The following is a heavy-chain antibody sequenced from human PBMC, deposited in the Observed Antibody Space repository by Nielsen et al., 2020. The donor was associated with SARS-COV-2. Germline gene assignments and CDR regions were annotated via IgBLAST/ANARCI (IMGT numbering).Heavy chain of an antibody. CDR2: IKQDGSEK. Sequence: GESLKISCAASGFTFSSYSMNWVRQAPGKGLEWVANIKQDGSEKYYVDSVKGRFTISRDNAKNSLYLQMNSLRAEDTAVYYCATHSTFWRGDYWGQGTLVTVSS. J-gene: IGHJ4*02. CDR1: GFTFSSYS. CDR3: ATHSTFWRGDY. V-gene: IGHV3-7*01. D-gene: IGHD3-3*01.